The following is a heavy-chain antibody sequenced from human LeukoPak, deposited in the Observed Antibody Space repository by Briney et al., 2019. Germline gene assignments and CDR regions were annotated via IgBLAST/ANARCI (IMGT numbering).Heavy chain of an antibody. CDR2: ISSSSSYI. CDR1: GFTFNNYA. D-gene: IGHD3-3*01. Sequence: GGSLRLSCAASGFTFNNYAMNWVRQAPGKGLEWVSSISSSSSYIYYADPVKGRFTISRDNAKNSLYLQMNSLRAEDTAVYYCARDPAGYYDFWSGYSDYFDYWGQGTLVTVSS. V-gene: IGHV3-21*01. J-gene: IGHJ4*02. CDR3: ARDPAGYYDFWSGYSDYFDY.